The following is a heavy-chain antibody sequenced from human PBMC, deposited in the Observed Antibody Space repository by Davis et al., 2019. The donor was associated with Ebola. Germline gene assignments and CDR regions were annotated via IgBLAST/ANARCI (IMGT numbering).Heavy chain of an antibody. Sequence: GESLKISCAASGFTFSSYAMSWVRQAPGKGLEWVSAISGSGGSTYYADSVKGRFTISRDNSKNTLYLQMNSLRAEDTAVYYCAKPGIAAPNWGQGTLVTVSS. CDR3: AKPGIAAPN. CDR2: ISGSGGST. J-gene: IGHJ4*02. CDR1: GFTFSSYA. D-gene: IGHD6-6*01. V-gene: IGHV3-23*01.